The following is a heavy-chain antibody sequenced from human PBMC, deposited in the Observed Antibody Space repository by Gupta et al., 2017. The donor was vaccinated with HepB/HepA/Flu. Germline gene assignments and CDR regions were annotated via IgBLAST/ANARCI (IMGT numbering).Heavy chain of an antibody. D-gene: IGHD7-27*01. Sequence: EVQLVESGGGLVQPGGSLRVSCAASGFIFSIYELHWVRQAPGKGLEWVSYISGSGNTIYYAESGKGRFTISRDNAKNSLYLQMNSLRAEDTAVYYCAREGNWAFDYWDQGTLVTVSS. CDR3: AREGNWAFDY. CDR2: ISGSGNTI. CDR1: GFIFSIYE. V-gene: IGHV3-48*03. J-gene: IGHJ4*02.